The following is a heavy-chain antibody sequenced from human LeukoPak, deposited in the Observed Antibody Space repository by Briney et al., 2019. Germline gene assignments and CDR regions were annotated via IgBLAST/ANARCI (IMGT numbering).Heavy chain of an antibody. V-gene: IGHV3-23*01. CDR3: ARDGGSSWYFDY. CDR2: ISPSGDIT. D-gene: IGHD6-13*01. Sequence: GGTLRLSCAASGFIFSSHGMNWVRQAPGKGLEWVSGISPSGDITYYADSVKGRFTISRDNAKNSLHLQMNSLRAEDTAVYYCARDGGSSWYFDYWGQGTLATVSS. J-gene: IGHJ4*02. CDR1: GFIFSSHG.